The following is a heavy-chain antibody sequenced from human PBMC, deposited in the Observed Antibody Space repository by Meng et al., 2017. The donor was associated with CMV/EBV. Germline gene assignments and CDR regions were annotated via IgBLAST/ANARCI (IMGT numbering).Heavy chain of an antibody. J-gene: IGHJ6*02. D-gene: IGHD6-19*01. CDR3: ARETWQWLVGV. CDR2: ISSSIITI. Sequence: GGSLRLSCAASGFTFSSYSMNWVRQAPGKGLEWVSYISSSIITIYYADSVKGRFTISRDNAKNSLYLQMNSLRAEDTAVYYCARETWQWLVGVWGQGTTVTVSS. CDR1: GFTFSSYS. V-gene: IGHV3-48*04.